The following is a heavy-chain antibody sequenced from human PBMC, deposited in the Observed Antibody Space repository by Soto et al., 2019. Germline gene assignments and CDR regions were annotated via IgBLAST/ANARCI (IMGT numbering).Heavy chain of an antibody. D-gene: IGHD2-15*01. CDR1: GYTFTSYY. CDR3: ARGGSIVVVVATTPFGI. CDR2: INPSGGST. V-gene: IGHV1-46*01. J-gene: IGHJ3*02. Sequence: ASVKVSCKASGYTFTSYYMHWVRQAPGQGLEWMGIINPSGGSTSYAQRFQGRVTVTRDTSTSTVYTELSSLRSEDTAVYYCARGGSIVVVVATTPFGIWGQGKMVTVSS.